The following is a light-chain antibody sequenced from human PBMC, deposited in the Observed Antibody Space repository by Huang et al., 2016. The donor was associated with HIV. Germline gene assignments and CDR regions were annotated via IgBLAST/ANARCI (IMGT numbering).Light chain of an antibody. V-gene: IGKV1-39*01. CDR3: QQNSNTPLT. Sequence: DIQMTQSPSSLSASVGDRVTITCRASHSISRHLNWYQQKPGKAPKLLIYAASGLQSGVPSRFSGSGSGTDFTLTISSLQFEDFATYYCQQNSNTPLTFGGGTKVEIK. CDR2: AAS. CDR1: HSISRH. J-gene: IGKJ4*01.